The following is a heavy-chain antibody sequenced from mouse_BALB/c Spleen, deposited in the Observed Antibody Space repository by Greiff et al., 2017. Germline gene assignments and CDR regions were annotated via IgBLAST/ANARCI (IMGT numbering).Heavy chain of an antibody. CDR1: GFNIKDTY. CDR3: NALYYYGSSWDFDV. D-gene: IGHD1-1*01. J-gene: IGHJ1*01. V-gene: IGHV14-4*02. Sequence: VQLQQSGAELVKPGASVKLSCTASGFNIKDTYMHWVKQRPEQGLEWIGWIDPENGDTEYAPKFQGKATMTADTSSNTAYLQLSSLTSEDTAVYYCNALYYYGSSWDFDVWGAGTTVTVSS. CDR2: IDPENGDT.